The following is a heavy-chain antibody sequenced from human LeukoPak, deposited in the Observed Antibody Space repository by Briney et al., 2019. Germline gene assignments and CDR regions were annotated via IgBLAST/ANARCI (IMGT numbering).Heavy chain of an antibody. Sequence: PGGSLRLSCAASGFTFSDYYMSWIRQAPGKGLEWVSYISSSSSYTNYADSVKGRFTISRDNAKNSLYLQMNSLRAVDTAVYYCARVRSYGSYYFDYWGQGTLVTVSS. CDR2: ISSSSSYT. V-gene: IGHV3-11*06. CDR1: GFTFSDYY. J-gene: IGHJ4*02. CDR3: ARVRSYGSYYFDY. D-gene: IGHD5-18*01.